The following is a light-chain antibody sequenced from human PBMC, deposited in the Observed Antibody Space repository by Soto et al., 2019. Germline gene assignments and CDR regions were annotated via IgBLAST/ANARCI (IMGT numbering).Light chain of an antibody. CDR3: QQYNSYPYT. J-gene: IGKJ2*01. V-gene: IGKV1-5*03. CDR1: QSISSW. Sequence: DIQMTQSPSTLSASVGDRVTITCRASQSISSWLAWYRQKPGKAPKLLIYKASSLESGVPSRFSGSGSETEFTLTISSLQPDDFAAYYCQQYNSYPYTFGQGTKLEIK. CDR2: KAS.